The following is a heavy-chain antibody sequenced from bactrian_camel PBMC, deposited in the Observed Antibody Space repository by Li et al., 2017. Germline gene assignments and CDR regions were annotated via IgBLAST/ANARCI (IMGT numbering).Heavy chain of an antibody. D-gene: IGHD6*01. Sequence: DVQLVESGGGLVQPGGSLRLSCSVSGYTYSSYYIAWVRQAPGQEREGVAAIYIGGSSIFYVDSVKGRFTISVDNAKNPVMVYLKMPTLKPDDTAMYYCAAGSWVAGSLDEHDYVHWGQGTQVTVS. J-gene: IGHJ4*01. V-gene: IGHV3S40*01. CDR2: IYIGGSSI. CDR1: GYTYSSYY. CDR3: AAGSWVAGSLDEHDYVH.